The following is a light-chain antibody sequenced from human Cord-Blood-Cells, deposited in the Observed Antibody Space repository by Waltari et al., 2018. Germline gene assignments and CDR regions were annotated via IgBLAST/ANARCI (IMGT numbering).Light chain of an antibody. CDR1: SNDVGSYNL. Sequence: QSALTQPASVSGSPGQSSTISCTGTSNDVGSYNLISWYQPHPGKAPKLMIYEGSKRPSGVSNRFSGSKSGNTASLTISGLQAEDEADYYCCSYAGSSRVFGGGTKLTVL. CDR2: EGS. J-gene: IGLJ3*02. CDR3: CSYAGSSRV. V-gene: IGLV2-23*01.